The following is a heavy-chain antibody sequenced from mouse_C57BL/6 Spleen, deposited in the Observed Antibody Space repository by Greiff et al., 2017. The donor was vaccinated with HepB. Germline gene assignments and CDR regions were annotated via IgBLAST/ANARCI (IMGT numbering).Heavy chain of an antibody. D-gene: IGHD1-1*01. Sequence: EVQLVESGGGLVQPGGSLKLSCAASGFTFSDYYMYWVRQTPEKRLEWVAYISNGGGSTYYPDTVKGRFTISRDNAKNTLYLQMSRLKSEDTAMYYCARRGTTVVEYFDVWGTGTTVTVSS. CDR2: ISNGGGST. CDR1: GFTFSDYY. CDR3: ARRGTTVVEYFDV. V-gene: IGHV5-12*01. J-gene: IGHJ1*03.